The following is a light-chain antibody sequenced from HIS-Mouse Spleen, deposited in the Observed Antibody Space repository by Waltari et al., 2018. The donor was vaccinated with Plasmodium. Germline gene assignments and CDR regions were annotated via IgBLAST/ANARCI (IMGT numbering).Light chain of an antibody. V-gene: IGKV3-15*01. CDR3: QQYNNWSFT. CDR1: QSVSSN. J-gene: IGKJ3*01. Sequence: EIVMTQSPATLSVSPGERATLSCRASQSVSSNLAWYPQKPGQAPRLRIYGASTRATGIPARFSGSGSGTEFTLTISSRQSEDFAVYYCQQYNNWSFTFGPGTKVDIK. CDR2: GAS.